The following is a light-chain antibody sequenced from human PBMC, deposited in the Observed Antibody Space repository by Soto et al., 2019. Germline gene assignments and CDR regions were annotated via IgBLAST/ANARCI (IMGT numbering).Light chain of an antibody. CDR2: EVT. V-gene: IGLV2-14*03. CDR1: SSDVGGYNF. CDR3: SSYTTSSTVV. J-gene: IGLJ1*01. Sequence: QSVLTQPASVFGSPGQSITVSCTGTSSDVGGYNFVSWYQQLPGKAPKLMIYEVTSLPSGVSNRFSGSKSGNTASLTISGLQPEDEAEYYCSSYTTSSTVVFGTGTKVTVL.